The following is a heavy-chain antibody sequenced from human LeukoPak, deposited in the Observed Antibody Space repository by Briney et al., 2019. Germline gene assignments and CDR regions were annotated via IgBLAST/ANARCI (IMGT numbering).Heavy chain of an antibody. CDR3: ARGRGAAASYYYYYGMDV. J-gene: IGHJ6*02. Sequence: PSETLSLTCAVYGGSFSGYYWSWIRQPPGKGLEWIGEINHSGSTNYNPSLKSRVTILVDTSKNQFSLKLSSVTAADTAVYYCARGRGAAASYYYYYGMDVWGQGTTVTVSS. D-gene: IGHD6-13*01. V-gene: IGHV4-34*01. CDR1: GGSFSGYY. CDR2: INHSGST.